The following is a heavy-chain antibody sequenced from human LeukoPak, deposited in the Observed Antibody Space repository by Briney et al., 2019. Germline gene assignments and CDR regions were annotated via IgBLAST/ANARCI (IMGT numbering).Heavy chain of an antibody. D-gene: IGHD6-19*01. CDR3: ARVGYSSGWYSNAFDI. V-gene: IGHV3-33*01. CDR1: GFTFSSYG. J-gene: IGHJ3*02. CDR2: IWYDGSNK. Sequence: PGGSLRLSCAASGFTFSSYGMHWVRQAPGKGLEWVAVIWYDGSNKYYADSVKGRFTISRDNSKNTLYLQMNSLRAEDTAVYYCARVGYSSGWYSNAFDIWGQGTMVTVSS.